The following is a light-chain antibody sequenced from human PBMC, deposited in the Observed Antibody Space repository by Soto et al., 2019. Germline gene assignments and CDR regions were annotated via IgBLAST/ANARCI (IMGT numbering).Light chain of an antibody. Sequence: DIVLTRSPYSLAVSVGETATINCKSSQGVLYSSNNKNYLAWYQQKPGQPPKLLIYWASTRESGVPDRFSGSGSGTDFTLTISSLQAEDVAVYYCQQYYSTPLTFGGGTKVDIK. J-gene: IGKJ4*01. V-gene: IGKV4-1*01. CDR3: QQYYSTPLT. CDR2: WAS. CDR1: QGVLYSSNNKNY.